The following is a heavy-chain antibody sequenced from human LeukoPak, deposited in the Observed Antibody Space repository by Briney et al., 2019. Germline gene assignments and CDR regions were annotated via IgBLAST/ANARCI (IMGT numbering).Heavy chain of an antibody. CDR1: GGSISSYY. V-gene: IGHV4-4*09. CDR2: IYTSGST. CDR3: AREGVGAFDI. Sequence: SETLSLTCTVSGGSISSYYWSWIRQPPGKGLGWIGYIYTSGSTNYNPSLKSRVTISVDTSKNQFSLKLSSVTAADTAVYYCAREGVGAFDIWGQGTMVTVSS. J-gene: IGHJ3*02.